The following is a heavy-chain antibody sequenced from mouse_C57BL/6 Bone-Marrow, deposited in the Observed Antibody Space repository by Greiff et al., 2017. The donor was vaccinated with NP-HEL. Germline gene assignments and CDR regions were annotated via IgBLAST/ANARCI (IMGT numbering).Heavy chain of an antibody. J-gene: IGHJ4*01. V-gene: IGHV5-6*02. CDR1: GFTFSSYG. D-gene: IGHD3-2*02. CDR3: ARRTQATWAMDY. Sequence: EVKLVESGGDLVKPGGSLKLSCAASGFTFSSYGMSWVRQTPDKRLEWVATISSGGSYTYYPDSVKGPFTISRDNAKNTLYLQMSSLKSEDTAMYYCARRTQATWAMDYWGQGTSVTVSS. CDR2: ISSGGSYT.